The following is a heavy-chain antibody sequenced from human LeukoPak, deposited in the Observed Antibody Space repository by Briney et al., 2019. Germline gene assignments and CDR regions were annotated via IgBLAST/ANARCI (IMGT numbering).Heavy chain of an antibody. V-gene: IGHV4-34*01. CDR2: INHSGST. CDR3: ARGVKGYFDY. CDR1: GGSFSGYY. Sequence: SETLSLTCAVYGGSFSGYYWSWIRQPPEKGLEWIGEINHSGSTNYNPSLKSRVTISVDTSKNQFSLKLSSVTAADTAVYYCARGVKGYFDYWGQGTLVTVSS. J-gene: IGHJ4*02.